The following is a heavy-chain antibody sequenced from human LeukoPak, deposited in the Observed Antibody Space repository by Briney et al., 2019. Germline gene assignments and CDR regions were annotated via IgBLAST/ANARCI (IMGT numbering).Heavy chain of an antibody. Sequence: PGRSLRLSCAASGFTFSSYAMHWVRQAPGKGLEWVAVISYDGSNKYYADSVKGRFTISRDNSKNTLYLQMNSLRAEDTAVYYCARSFGNSSSYLPSDYWGQGTLVTVSS. V-gene: IGHV3-30*01. CDR2: ISYDGSNK. CDR1: GFTFSSYA. J-gene: IGHJ4*02. D-gene: IGHD6-6*01. CDR3: ARSFGNSSSYLPSDY.